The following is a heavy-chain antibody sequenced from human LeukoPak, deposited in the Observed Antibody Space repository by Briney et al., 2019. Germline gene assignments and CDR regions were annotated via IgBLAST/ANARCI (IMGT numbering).Heavy chain of an antibody. V-gene: IGHV4-59*07. Sequence: SDTLSLTCTVSRGSISNYYWSCIRQPPGKGLEWIGYIYNSGSTNYNPSLKSRVTISVDTSKNQFSLKLSSVTAADTAVYYCARMTPGDYFQYWGQGTLVTVSS. CDR3: ARMTPGDYFQY. CDR2: IYNSGST. J-gene: IGHJ4*02. CDR1: RGSISNYY.